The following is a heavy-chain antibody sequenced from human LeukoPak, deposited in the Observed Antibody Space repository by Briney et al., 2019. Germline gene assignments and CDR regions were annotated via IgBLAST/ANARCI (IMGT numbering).Heavy chain of an antibody. D-gene: IGHD1-1*01. V-gene: IGHV3-48*04. CDR3: ARLSGTGYFDL. CDR2: ISVGSDAT. Sequence: GGSLRLSCAASGLTLSNYNMNWVRQAPGKGPEWISYISVGSDATYYADAVRGRFTISRDTAKNSLILQMNSLRAGDTALYFCARLSGTGYFDLWGQGTLVTVSS. J-gene: IGHJ4*02. CDR1: GLTLSNYN.